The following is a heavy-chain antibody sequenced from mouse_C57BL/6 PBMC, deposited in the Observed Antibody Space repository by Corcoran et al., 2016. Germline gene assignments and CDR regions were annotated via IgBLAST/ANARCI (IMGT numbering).Heavy chain of an antibody. CDR3: ARDYYDYSYYYAMDY. J-gene: IGHJ4*01. CDR1: GYAFSSYW. D-gene: IGHD2-4*01. V-gene: IGHV1-80*01. Sequence: QVQLQQSGAELVKPGASVKLSCKASGYAFSSYWMNWVKQRPGKGLEWIGQIYPGDGDTNYNGMFKGKATLTADKSSSTAYMQLSSLTSEDSAVYFCARDYYDYSYYYAMDYWGQGTSVTVSS. CDR2: IYPGDGDT.